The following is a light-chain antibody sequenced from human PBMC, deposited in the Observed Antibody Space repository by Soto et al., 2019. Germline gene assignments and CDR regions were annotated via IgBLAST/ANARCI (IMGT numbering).Light chain of an antibody. CDR3: QKYSSAST. Sequence: DIPMTQSPSSLSASVGDRVTITCRASQGISNYLAWYQQKPGKVPKLLIYAASTLQSGVPSRFSGRGSVTDFTLTISSLQPEDVASYYCQKYSSASTFGGGTKVEI. V-gene: IGKV1-27*01. J-gene: IGKJ4*01. CDR1: QGISNY. CDR2: AAS.